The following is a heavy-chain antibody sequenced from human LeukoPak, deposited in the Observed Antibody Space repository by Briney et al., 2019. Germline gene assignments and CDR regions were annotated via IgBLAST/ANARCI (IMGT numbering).Heavy chain of an antibody. CDR1: GFSFSSYA. CDR2: FSGSGGST. Sequence: PGGSLRLSCAASGFSFSSYAMSWVRQAPGKGLEWVSSFSGSGGSTYYADSVKGRFTISRDNSKNTLYLQMISLRAEDTAVYYCARSIDEIDNWFDPWGQGTLVTVSS. D-gene: IGHD2/OR15-2a*01. J-gene: IGHJ5*02. V-gene: IGHV3-23*01. CDR3: ARSIDEIDNWFDP.